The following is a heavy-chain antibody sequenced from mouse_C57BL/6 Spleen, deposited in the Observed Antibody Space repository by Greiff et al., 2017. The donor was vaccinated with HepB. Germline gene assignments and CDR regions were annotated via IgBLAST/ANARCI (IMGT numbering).Heavy chain of an antibody. CDR3: ARYGYYGSSPWYFDY. J-gene: IGHJ2*01. V-gene: IGHV1-52*01. CDR1: GYTFTSYW. Sequence: QVQLQQPGAELVRPGSSVKLSCKASGYTFTSYWMHWVKQRPIQGLEWIGNIDPSDSDTHYNQKFKDKATLTVDKSSSTAYMQLSSLTSEDSAVYYCARYGYYGSSPWYFDYWGQGTTLTVSS. D-gene: IGHD1-1*01. CDR2: IDPSDSDT.